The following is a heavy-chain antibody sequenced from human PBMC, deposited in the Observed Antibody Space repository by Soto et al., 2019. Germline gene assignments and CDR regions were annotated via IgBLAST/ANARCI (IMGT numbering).Heavy chain of an antibody. CDR2: IFSNDEK. J-gene: IGHJ5*02. CDR3: ARIRRYYDSSGNRVGWFDP. CDR1: GFSLSNARMG. V-gene: IGHV2-26*01. D-gene: IGHD3-22*01. Sequence: QVTLKESGPVLVKPTETLTLTCTVSGFSLSNARMGVSWIRQPPGKALEWLAHIFSNDEKSYSTSLKSRLTISKDTSKSQVVLTMTNMDPVDTATYYCARIRRYYDSSGNRVGWFDPWGQGTLVTVSS.